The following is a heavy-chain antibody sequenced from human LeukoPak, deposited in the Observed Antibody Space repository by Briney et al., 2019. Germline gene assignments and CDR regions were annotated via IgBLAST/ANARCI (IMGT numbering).Heavy chain of an antibody. CDR1: GYTFTGYC. Sequence: GASVKVSCKASGYTFTGYCLHWVRQAPGQGLEWMGWINPNSGGTNYAQKFQGRVTMTRDTSISTAYMELSRLTSDDTAMYYCATAVDVVPRPFDYWGQGTLVAVSS. J-gene: IGHJ4*02. D-gene: IGHD4-23*01. CDR3: ATAVDVVPRPFDY. V-gene: IGHV1-2*02. CDR2: INPNSGGT.